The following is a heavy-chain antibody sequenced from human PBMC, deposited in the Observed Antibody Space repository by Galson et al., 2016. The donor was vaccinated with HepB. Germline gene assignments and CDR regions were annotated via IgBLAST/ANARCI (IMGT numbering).Heavy chain of an antibody. Sequence: SVKVSCKASDYTFTNYGINWVRQAPGQGLEWMGWIGADTGDTNYAQKVQDRLTMTTDTSTSTAYMELRSLRSDDTAVYYCARGGGGRTMLGYYKGMDVLGQGTTVTVSS. CDR2: IGADTGDT. CDR1: DYTFTNYG. D-gene: IGHD1-26*01. CDR3: ARGGGGRTMLGYYKGMDV. J-gene: IGHJ6*02. V-gene: IGHV1-18*01.